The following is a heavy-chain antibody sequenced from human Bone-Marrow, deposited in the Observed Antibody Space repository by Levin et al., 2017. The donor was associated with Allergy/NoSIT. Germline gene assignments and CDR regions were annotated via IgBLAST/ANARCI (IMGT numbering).Heavy chain of an antibody. CDR3: ASGYVDYYYYGMDV. CDR2: IIPIFGTA. V-gene: IGHV1-69*13. J-gene: IGHJ6*02. CDR1: GGTFSSYA. D-gene: IGHD5-12*01. Sequence: SVKVSCKASGGTFSSYAISWVRQAPGQGLEWMGGIIPIFGTANYAQKFQGRVTITADESTSTAYMELSSLRSEDTAVYYCASGYVDYYYYGMDVWGQGTTVTVSS.